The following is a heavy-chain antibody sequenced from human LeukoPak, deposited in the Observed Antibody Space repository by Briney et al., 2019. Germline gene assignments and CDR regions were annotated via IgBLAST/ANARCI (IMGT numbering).Heavy chain of an antibody. D-gene: IGHD5-18*01. CDR2: ISYDGSTK. J-gene: IGHJ4*02. CDR3: AKDSRYSYGPLRSYYFDY. V-gene: IGHV3-30-3*01. CDR1: GFTFSSYA. Sequence: GGSLRLSCAASGFTFSSYAMHWVRQAPGKGLERVAVISYDGSTKYSADPVKGQFTISRDNSRNTLYLQMDILRAEDTAVYYFAKDSRYSYGPLRSYYFDYWGQGTLVTVSS.